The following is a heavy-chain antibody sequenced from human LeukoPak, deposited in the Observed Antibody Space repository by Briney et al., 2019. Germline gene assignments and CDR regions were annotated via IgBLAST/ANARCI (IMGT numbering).Heavy chain of an antibody. V-gene: IGHV3-30*03. CDR2: ISYDGSNK. D-gene: IGHD3-22*01. CDR1: GFTFSSYG. CDR3: ARDYYDSSGGLHYYYYGMDV. Sequence: GRSLRLSCAASGFTFSSYGMHWVRQAPGKGLEWVAVISYDGSNKYYADSVKGRFTISRDNSKNTLYLQMNSLRAEDTAVYYCARDYYDSSGGLHYYYYGMDVWGQGTTVTVSS. J-gene: IGHJ6*02.